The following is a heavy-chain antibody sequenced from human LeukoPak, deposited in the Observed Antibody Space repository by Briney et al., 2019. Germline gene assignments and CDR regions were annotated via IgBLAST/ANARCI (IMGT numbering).Heavy chain of an antibody. CDR2: INHSGST. CDR3: ARRSREYNRYYYYYYMDV. Sequence: SETLSLTCAVYGGSFSGYYGSWIRHPPGKGLEWIGEINHSGSTNYNPSLKSRVTISVDTSKNQFSLKLSSVTAADTAVYYCARRSREYNRYYYYYYMDVWGKGTTVTISS. J-gene: IGHJ6*03. D-gene: IGHD1-1*01. CDR1: GGSFSGYY. V-gene: IGHV4-34*01.